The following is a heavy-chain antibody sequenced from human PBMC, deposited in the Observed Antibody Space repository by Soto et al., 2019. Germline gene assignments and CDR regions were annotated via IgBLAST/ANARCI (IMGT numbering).Heavy chain of an antibody. V-gene: IGHV3-23*01. CDR1: GFTFSSYA. D-gene: IGHD2-8*01. CDR3: AKGQEEGVPLHIDY. CDR2: ISGSGGST. J-gene: IGHJ4*02. Sequence: EVQLLESGGGLVQPGGSLRLSCAASGFTFSSYAMSWVRQAAGKGLEWVSAISGSGGSTYYADSVKGRFTISRDNTKNTLYLQMNSLRAEDRAVYYCAKGQEEGVPLHIDYWGQGTLVTVSS.